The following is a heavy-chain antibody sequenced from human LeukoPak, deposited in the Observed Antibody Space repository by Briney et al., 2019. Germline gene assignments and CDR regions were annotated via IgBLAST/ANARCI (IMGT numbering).Heavy chain of an antibody. J-gene: IGHJ4*02. CDR3: AKRVPYTSSSVYFDY. V-gene: IGHV3-23*01. Sequence: GGSLRLSCAASGFTFSSYGMSWVRQAPGKGLEWVSSISDDGRSTYYADSVKGRFTISKDNSKNTMHLQMNNLRAEDTAIYYCAKRVPYTSSSVYFDYWGQGTLVTVSS. D-gene: IGHD6-6*01. CDR1: GFTFSSYG. CDR2: ISDDGRST.